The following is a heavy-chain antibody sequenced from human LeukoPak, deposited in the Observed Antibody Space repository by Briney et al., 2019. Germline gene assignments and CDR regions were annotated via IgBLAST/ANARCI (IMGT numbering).Heavy chain of an antibody. D-gene: IGHD6-13*01. CDR3: ATWGSSWYYDY. CDR2: IKEDGSEK. Sequence: ESLKISCKGSGYSFTSCWIGWVRQMPGKGLEWVANIKEDGSEKYYVDSVKGRFTISRDNAKNSLYLQMNSLRAEDTAVYYCATWGSSWYYDYWGQGTLVTVSS. V-gene: IGHV3-7*01. J-gene: IGHJ4*02. CDR1: GYSFTSCW.